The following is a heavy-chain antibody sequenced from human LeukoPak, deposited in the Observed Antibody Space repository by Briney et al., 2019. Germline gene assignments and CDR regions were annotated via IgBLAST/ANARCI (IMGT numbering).Heavy chain of an antibody. CDR2: IKQDGSEK. V-gene: IGHV3-7*03. J-gene: IGHJ6*03. CDR3: ARAPNYYYMDI. CDR1: GFTFSSYW. D-gene: IGHD2-8*01. Sequence: GGSLRLSCAASGFTFSSYWMSWVRQAPGKGLEWVANIKQDGSEKYYVDSVKGRFTISRDNAKNTLYLQLNSLREEDTALYYCARAPNYYYMDIWGGGTTVTVSS.